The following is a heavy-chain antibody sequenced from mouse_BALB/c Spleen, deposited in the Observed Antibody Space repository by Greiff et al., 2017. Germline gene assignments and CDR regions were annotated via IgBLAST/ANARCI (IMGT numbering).Heavy chain of an antibody. CDR2: IDPANGNT. CDR1: GFYIKDTY. V-gene: IGHV14-3*02. D-gene: IGHD2-4*01. Sequence: VQLKQSGAELVKPGASVKLSCTASGFYIKDTYMHWVKQRPEQGLEWIGRIDPANGNTKYDPKFQGKATITADTSSNTAYLQLSSLTSEDTAVYYCARSNSDFLCFDYWGQGTTLTVSS. CDR3: ARSNSDFLCFDY. J-gene: IGHJ2*01.